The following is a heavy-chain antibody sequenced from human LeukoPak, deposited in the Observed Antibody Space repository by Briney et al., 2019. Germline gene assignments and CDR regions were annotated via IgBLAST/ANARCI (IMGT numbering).Heavy chain of an antibody. V-gene: IGHV1-2*02. J-gene: IGHJ6*03. CDR3: ARGLGVSDYYYYYMDV. CDR1: GYIFTGYY. CDR2: INPNSGDT. Sequence: GASVKVSCKASGYIFTGYYMHWVRQAPGQGLEWMGWINPNSGDTNYAQKFQGRVTMTRDTSISTAYMELSRLRSDDTAVYYCARGLGVSDYYYYYMDVWGKGTTVTVSS. D-gene: IGHD3-10*01.